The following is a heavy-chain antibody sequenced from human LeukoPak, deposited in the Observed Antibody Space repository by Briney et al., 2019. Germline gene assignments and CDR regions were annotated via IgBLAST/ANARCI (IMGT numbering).Heavy chain of an antibody. CDR2: ISRNSYNI. J-gene: IGHJ4*02. D-gene: IGHD3-9*01. V-gene: IGHV3-9*01. CDR3: AKSRDDGTGYYYDY. Sequence: GGSLRLSCEASGFSFDDYAMHWVRQAPGKGLEWVAGISRNSYNIAYGDSVKGRFTISRDNAKKSLSLQMNSLGTEDTTFYYCAKSRDDGTGYYYDYWGQGVLVTVAS. CDR1: GFSFDDYA.